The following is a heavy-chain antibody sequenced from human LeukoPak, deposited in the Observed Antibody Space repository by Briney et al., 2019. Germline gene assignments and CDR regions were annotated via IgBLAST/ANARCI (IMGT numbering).Heavy chain of an antibody. J-gene: IGHJ6*03. V-gene: IGHV4-39*01. D-gene: IGHD3-10*01. CDR1: GGSFSGYY. Sequence: SETLSLTCSVDGGSFSGYYWGWIRQPPGQGLEWVGSIYYSGSTYYNPSLKSRVTISVDTSKNQFSLKLSSVTAADTAVYYCARHYGSGSSYYYYYMDVWGKGTTVTISS. CDR2: IYYSGST. CDR3: ARHYGSGSSYYYYYMDV.